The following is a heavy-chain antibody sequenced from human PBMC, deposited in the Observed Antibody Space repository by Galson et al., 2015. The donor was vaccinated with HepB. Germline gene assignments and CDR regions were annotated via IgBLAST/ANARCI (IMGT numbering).Heavy chain of an antibody. Sequence: SLRLSCAASGFTFSAHWMHWVRQAPGKGLVCVSRINPDGSDTRYADSVKGRFTISRDNAKNTLFLQMNSLRVEDTAVYYCARSTSDLWGQGTLVTVSS. CDR1: GFTFSAHW. J-gene: IGHJ5*02. CDR2: INPDGSDT. CDR3: ARSTSDL. V-gene: IGHV3-74*01.